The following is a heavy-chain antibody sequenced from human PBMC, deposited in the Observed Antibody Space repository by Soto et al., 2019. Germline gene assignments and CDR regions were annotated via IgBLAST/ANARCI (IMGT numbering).Heavy chain of an antibody. CDR2: IYWDDDK. D-gene: IGHD6-19*01. J-gene: IGHJ6*02. CDR1: GFSLSTSGVG. V-gene: IGHV2-5*02. Sequence: QITLKESGPTLVKPTQTLTLTCTFSGFSLSTSGVGVGWIRQPPGKALEWLALIYWDDDKRYSPSLKSRLTLXXDXSXXQVVLTLTNMDPVDTAPYYCAHSGWYGYYYYGMDVWGQGTTVTVSS. CDR3: AHSGWYGYYYYGMDV.